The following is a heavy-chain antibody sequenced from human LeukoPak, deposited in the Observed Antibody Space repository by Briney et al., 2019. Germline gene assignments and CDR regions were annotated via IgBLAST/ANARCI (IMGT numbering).Heavy chain of an antibody. Sequence: QAGGSLRLSCAASGFSFSSYWMSWVRQAPGKGLEWVANIKQGGSEKYYVDSVKGRFTISRDNAKNSLYLQMNSLRAEDTAVYYCARDRYGDYYYGMDVWGKGTTVTVSS. D-gene: IGHD4-17*01. CDR3: ARDRYGDYYYGMDV. J-gene: IGHJ6*04. CDR2: IKQGGSEK. CDR1: GFSFSSYW. V-gene: IGHV3-7*03.